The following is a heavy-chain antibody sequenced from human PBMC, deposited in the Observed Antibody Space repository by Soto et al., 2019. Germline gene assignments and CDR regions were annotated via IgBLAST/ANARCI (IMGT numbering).Heavy chain of an antibody. D-gene: IGHD3-16*01. V-gene: IGHV3-66*01. CDR2: IQDGGSI. J-gene: IGHJ4*02. CDR1: GFTVSNNY. Sequence: GGSLRLSCAASGFTVSNNYMTWVRQAPGKGLEWVAVIQDGGSISYADSVSDRFTISRDNAKNTVFLEMNSLRLEDTAVYFCARGEGSGSNALGHWGQGTLVTVFS. CDR3: ARGEGSGSNALGH.